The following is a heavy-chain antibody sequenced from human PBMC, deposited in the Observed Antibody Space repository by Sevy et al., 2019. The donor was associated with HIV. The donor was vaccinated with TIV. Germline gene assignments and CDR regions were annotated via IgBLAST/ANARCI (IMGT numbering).Heavy chain of an antibody. CDR1: GFTFTNYG. D-gene: IGHD6-19*01. Sequence: GGSLRLSCAASGFTFTNYGMHWVRQAPGKGLEWVSGISNSGANTYYADSVRGRFTVSRDNSKNTVYLHLNSLRTEDTAIYYCAKEWTVLSDWYGEFDYWGQGTLVTVSS. J-gene: IGHJ4*02. CDR3: AKEWTVLSDWYGEFDY. CDR2: ISNSGANT. V-gene: IGHV3-23*01.